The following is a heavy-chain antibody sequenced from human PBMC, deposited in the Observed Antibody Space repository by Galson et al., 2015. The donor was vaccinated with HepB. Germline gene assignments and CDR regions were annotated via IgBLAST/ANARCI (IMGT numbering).Heavy chain of an antibody. CDR1: GYTFTDYY. J-gene: IGHJ4*02. Sequence: SVKVSCKASGYTFTDYYMHWMRQAPGQGLEWMGIINPSGGSTSYAQKFQGRVTMTRDTSTSTVYMELSSLRSEDTAVYYCARGDRGYCSGGSCYFDLPFDYWGQGTLVTVSS. D-gene: IGHD2-15*01. V-gene: IGHV1-46*01. CDR2: INPSGGST. CDR3: ARGDRGYCSGGSCYFDLPFDY.